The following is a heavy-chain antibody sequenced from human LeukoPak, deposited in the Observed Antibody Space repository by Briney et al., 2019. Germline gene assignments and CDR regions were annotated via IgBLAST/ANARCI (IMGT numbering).Heavy chain of an antibody. CDR2: IYYSGST. D-gene: IGHD5-18*01. CDR3: ARDHDTGNAFDI. CDR1: GGSISSYY. Sequence: PSETLSLTCTVSGGSISSYYWSWIRQPPGEGLEWIGYIYYSGSTNYNPSLKSRVTISVDTPKNQFSLKLSSVTAADTAVYYCARDHDTGNAFDIWGQGTMVTVSS. V-gene: IGHV4-59*01. J-gene: IGHJ3*02.